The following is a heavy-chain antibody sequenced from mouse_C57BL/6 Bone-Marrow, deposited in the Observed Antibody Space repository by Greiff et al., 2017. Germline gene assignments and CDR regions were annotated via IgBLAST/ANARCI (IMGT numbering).Heavy chain of an antibody. CDR3: EREGHYYGGPFAY. CDR1: GYTFTGYW. Sequence: VQLQESGAALMKPGASVKLSCKATGYTFTGYWIEWVKQRPGHGLEWIGEILPGSGSPNDNEKFKGKATFTADTSSNTAYMQLSSLTTEDSAIYDCEREGHYYGGPFAYWGQGTLVTVSA. CDR2: ILPGSGSP. J-gene: IGHJ3*01. D-gene: IGHD1-1*02. V-gene: IGHV1-9*01.